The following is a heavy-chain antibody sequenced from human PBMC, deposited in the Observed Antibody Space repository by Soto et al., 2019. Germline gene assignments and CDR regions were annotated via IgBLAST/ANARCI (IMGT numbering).Heavy chain of an antibody. V-gene: IGHV4-59*08. J-gene: IGHJ5*02. CDR3: ARHRDYYDSSGYYPNWFDP. Sequence: SETLSLTCTVSGGSISSYYWSWIRQPPGKGLEWIGYIYYSGSTNYNPSLKSRVTISVDTSKNQFSLKLSSVTAADTAVYYCARHRDYYDSSGYYPNWFDPWGQGTLVTVSS. D-gene: IGHD3-22*01. CDR1: GGSISSYY. CDR2: IYYSGST.